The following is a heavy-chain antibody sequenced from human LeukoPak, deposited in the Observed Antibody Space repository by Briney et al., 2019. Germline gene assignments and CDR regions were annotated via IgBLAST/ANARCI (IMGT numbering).Heavy chain of an antibody. V-gene: IGHV4-39*01. CDR1: GGSISSSSYY. Sequence: SETLSLTCTVSGGSISSSSYYWGWIRQPPGKGLEWIGSIYYSGSTYYNPSLKSRVTISVDTSKNQFSLKLSSVTAADTAVYYCARLDGYSYGGDYYYYGMDVWGQGTTVTVSS. CDR3: ARLDGYSYGGDYYYYGMDV. J-gene: IGHJ6*02. D-gene: IGHD5-18*01. CDR2: IYYSGST.